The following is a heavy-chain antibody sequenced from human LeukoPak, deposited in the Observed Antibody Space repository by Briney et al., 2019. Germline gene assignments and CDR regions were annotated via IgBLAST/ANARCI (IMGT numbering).Heavy chain of an antibody. Sequence: GRSLRLSCAASGFTFDDYAMHWVRQAPGKGLEWVSGISWNSGSIGYADSVKGRFTISRDNAKNSLYLQMNSLRAEDTALYYCAKDANGGSPYQSWFDPWGQETLVTVSS. CDR1: GFTFDDYA. J-gene: IGHJ5*02. V-gene: IGHV3-9*01. CDR3: AKDANGGSPYQSWFDP. D-gene: IGHD2-2*01. CDR2: ISWNSGSI.